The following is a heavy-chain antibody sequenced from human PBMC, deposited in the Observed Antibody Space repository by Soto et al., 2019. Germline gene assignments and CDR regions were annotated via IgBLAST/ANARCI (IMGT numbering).Heavy chain of an antibody. V-gene: IGHV3-73*01. CDR2: IRSKANSYAT. D-gene: IGHD2-2*02. J-gene: IGHJ5*02. Sequence: GGSLRLSCAASGFTFSGSAMHWVRQASGKGLEWVGRIRSKANSYATAYAASVKGRFTISRDDSKNTAYLQTNSLKTEDTAVYYCTREILGYCSSTSCYTIQGVFDPWGQGTLVTVSS. CDR3: TREILGYCSSTSCYTIQGVFDP. CDR1: GFTFSGSA.